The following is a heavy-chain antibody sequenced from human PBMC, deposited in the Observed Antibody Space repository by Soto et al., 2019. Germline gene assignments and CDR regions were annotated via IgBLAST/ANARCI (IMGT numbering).Heavy chain of an antibody. CDR1: GFTFSSYS. CDR2: ISSSSSYI. J-gene: IGHJ5*02. Sequence: PGGSLRLSCAASGFTFSSYSMNWVRQAPGKGLEWVSSISSSSSYIYYADSAKGRFTISRDNAKNTLYLQMDSLRAEDTAVYYCARGRLRNDDFCDSWGQGTLVTVSS. V-gene: IGHV3-21*01. CDR3: ARGRLRNDDFCDS. D-gene: IGHD1-1*01.